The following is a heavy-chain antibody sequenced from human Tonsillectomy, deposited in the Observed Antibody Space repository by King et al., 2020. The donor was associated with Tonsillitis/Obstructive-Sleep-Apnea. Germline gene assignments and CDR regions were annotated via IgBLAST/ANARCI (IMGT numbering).Heavy chain of an antibody. J-gene: IGHJ6*02. V-gene: IGHV1-69*10. CDR1: VGTFSSYA. Sequence: VQLVQSGAEVKKPGSSVKVSCKASVGTFSSYAISWVRQAPGQGLEWMGGIIPILDIANYAQKFQGRVTITADRSTTTAYMELSSLRSEDTAVYYCAREGDIVVVSASIDYYYYGMDVWGQGTTVTVSS. D-gene: IGHD2-2*02. CDR2: IIPILDIA. CDR3: AREGDIVVVSASIDYYYYGMDV.